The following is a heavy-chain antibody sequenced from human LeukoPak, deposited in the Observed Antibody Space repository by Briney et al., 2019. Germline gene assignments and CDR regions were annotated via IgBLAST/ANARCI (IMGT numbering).Heavy chain of an antibody. D-gene: IGHD2-21*02. Sequence: PGGSLRLSCATSGFTFSSYAMHWVRQAPGKGLEWVAVISYDGSNKYYYADSVKGRFTISRDNSKNTLYLQMNSLRAEDTAVYYCARDLDPYGGDCYPYYYYGMDVWGQGTTVTVSS. J-gene: IGHJ6*02. CDR2: ISYDGSNK. CDR1: GFTFSSYA. V-gene: IGHV3-30-3*01. CDR3: ARDLDPYGGDCYPYYYYGMDV.